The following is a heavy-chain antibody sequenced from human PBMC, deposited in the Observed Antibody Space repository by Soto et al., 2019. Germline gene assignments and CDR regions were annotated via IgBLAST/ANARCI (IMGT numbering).Heavy chain of an antibody. J-gene: IGHJ3*01. V-gene: IGHV4-59*01. D-gene: IGHD6-13*01. Sequence: SETLSLTCTVSGGSISVYYWTWIRQPPGKELEWIGYISYTGSTNYNPSLKSRVTMSVDTSKNQFSLKLSSVTAADTAVYYCAREGYSSSWYLAGAFDLWGQGTMVTVSS. CDR1: GGSISVYY. CDR2: ISYTGST. CDR3: AREGYSSSWYLAGAFDL.